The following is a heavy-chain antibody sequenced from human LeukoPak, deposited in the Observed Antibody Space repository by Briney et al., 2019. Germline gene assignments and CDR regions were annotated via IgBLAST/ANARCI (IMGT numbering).Heavy chain of an antibody. CDR3: ARVRGGGFRTADS. CDR2: ILEDGRYQ. D-gene: IGHD6-19*01. V-gene: IGHV3-30*04. Sequence: GGSLRLSCAASGFTFSNYTMHWVRQAPGKGLDWVAVILEDGRYQSYADSVKGRFTISRDNSKNTLFLQMNSLRGEGTAMYYCARVRGGGFRTADSWGQGTLVTVAS. CDR1: GFTFSNYT. J-gene: IGHJ4*02.